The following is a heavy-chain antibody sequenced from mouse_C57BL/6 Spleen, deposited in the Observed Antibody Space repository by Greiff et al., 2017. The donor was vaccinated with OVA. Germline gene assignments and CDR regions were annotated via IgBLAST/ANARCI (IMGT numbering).Heavy chain of an antibody. D-gene: IGHD2-1*01. Sequence: EVKLQQSGPELVKPGASVKISCKASGYTFTDYYMNWVKQSHGKSLEWIGDINPNNGGTSYNQKFKGKATLTVDKSSSTAYMELRSLTSEDSAVYYCARYGKRDYYFDYWGQGTTLTVSS. CDR3: ARYGKRDYYFDY. CDR1: GYTFTDYY. CDR2: INPNNGGT. V-gene: IGHV1-26*01. J-gene: IGHJ2*01.